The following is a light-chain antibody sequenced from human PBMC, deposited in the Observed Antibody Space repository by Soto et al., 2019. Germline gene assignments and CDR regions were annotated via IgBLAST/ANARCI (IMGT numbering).Light chain of an antibody. Sequence: EIVLTQSPGTLSLSPGERATLSCRASQSVSGNYLAWYRQKPGQAPRLLIYDASSRATGIPDRFSGSGSGTDFTLTISSLEPEDFTVYYCQEDGRSPPWMFGQGTKVEIK. CDR3: QEDGRSPPWM. J-gene: IGKJ1*01. CDR1: QSVSGNY. CDR2: DAS. V-gene: IGKV3-20*01.